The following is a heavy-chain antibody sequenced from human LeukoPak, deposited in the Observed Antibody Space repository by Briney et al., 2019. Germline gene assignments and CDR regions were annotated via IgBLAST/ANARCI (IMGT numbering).Heavy chain of an antibody. J-gene: IGHJ2*01. CDR1: GGSFSGYY. V-gene: IGHV4-34*01. CDR3: ARHGKTYYWYFDL. Sequence: SETLSLTCAVYGGSFSGYYWSWIRQPPGRGLEWIGEINHSGSTNYNPSLKSRVTISVDTSKNQFSLKLSSVTAADTAVYYCARHGKTYYWYFDLWGRGTLVTVSS. D-gene: IGHD1-1*01. CDR2: INHSGST.